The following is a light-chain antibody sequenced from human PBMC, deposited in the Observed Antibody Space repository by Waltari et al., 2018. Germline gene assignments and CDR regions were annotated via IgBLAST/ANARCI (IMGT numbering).Light chain of an antibody. J-gene: IGLJ3*02. Sequence: QSVLTQPPSVSGAPGQRVTISCTGSSSNIGAGHDVHWYLQLPGRAPRLLIPNNINRPSGVPARISGSNSGTSASLVITGLQAEDEAEFYCQSYDDSLSGYVFGGGTKLTVL. V-gene: IGLV1-40*01. CDR1: SSNIGAGHD. CDR2: NNI. CDR3: QSYDDSLSGYV.